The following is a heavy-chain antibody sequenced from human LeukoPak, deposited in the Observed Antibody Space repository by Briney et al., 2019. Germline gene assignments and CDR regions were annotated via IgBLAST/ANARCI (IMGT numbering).Heavy chain of an antibody. Sequence: SETLSLTCSVSGVSINDHYWTWVRQAAGRGLEWIGHIYISGSTDYNPSLKSRVTISVDTSKNQFSLKLSSVTAADTAVYYCARDSYDSSGYYRVEDDAFDIWGQGTMVTVSS. CDR2: IYISGST. J-gene: IGHJ3*02. CDR3: ARDSYDSSGYYRVEDDAFDI. D-gene: IGHD3-22*01. V-gene: IGHV4-4*07. CDR1: GVSINDHY.